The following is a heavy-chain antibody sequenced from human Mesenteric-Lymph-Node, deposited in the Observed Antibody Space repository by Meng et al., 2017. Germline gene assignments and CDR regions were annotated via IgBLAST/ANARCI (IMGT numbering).Heavy chain of an antibody. Sequence: QRQLKGPGPGLVKPSQTLSLTCTVSGGSIYSINWWSWIRQPPGKGLEWIGEINHSGSTNYNPSLKSRVTISVDTSKNQFSLKLSSVTAADTAFYYCARGGYSGYADWGQGTLVTVSS. CDR3: ARGGYSGYAD. CDR1: GGSIYSINW. CDR2: INHSGST. D-gene: IGHD5-12*01. J-gene: IGHJ4*02. V-gene: IGHV4-4*02.